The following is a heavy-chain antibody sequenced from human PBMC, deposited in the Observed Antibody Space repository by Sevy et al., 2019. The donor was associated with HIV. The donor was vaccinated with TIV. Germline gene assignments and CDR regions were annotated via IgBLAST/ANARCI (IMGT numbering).Heavy chain of an antibody. CDR1: GYTFTDNY. CDR2: FNPLSGGT. CDR3: AREAGSTYYGLLDY. Sequence: ASVKVSCKTFGYTFTDNYIHWVRQAPGQGLEWMGRFNPLSGGTKSAQQFQGRVTMTRDTSISTAYMEVSRLTFDDTAVYCCAREAGSTYYGLLDYWRQGSLVTVSS. V-gene: IGHV1-2*06. D-gene: IGHD1-26*01. J-gene: IGHJ4*02.